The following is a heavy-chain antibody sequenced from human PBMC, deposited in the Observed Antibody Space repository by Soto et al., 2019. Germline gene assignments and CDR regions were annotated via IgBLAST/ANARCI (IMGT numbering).Heavy chain of an antibody. CDR3: GTWPYYYYGMDV. CDR2: MNPNSGNT. J-gene: IGHJ6*02. Sequence: QVQLVQSGAEVKKPGASVKVSCKASGYTFTSYDINWVRQATGQGLEWMGWMNPNSGNTGYAQKFQGRVTMTRNTPISTAYMELSSLRSEDTAVYYCGTWPYYYYGMDVWGQGTTVTVSS. V-gene: IGHV1-8*01. CDR1: GYTFTSYD.